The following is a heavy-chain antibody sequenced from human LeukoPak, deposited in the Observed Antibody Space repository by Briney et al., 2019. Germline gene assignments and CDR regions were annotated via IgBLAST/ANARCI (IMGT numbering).Heavy chain of an antibody. CDR1: GYTFTGYY. CDR3: ARPISHYDSSGYYYGY. D-gene: IGHD3-22*01. V-gene: IGHV1-2*02. CDR2: INPNSGGT. Sequence: ASVKVSCKASGYTFTGYYMHWVRQAPGQGLEWMGWINPNSGGTNYAQKFQDRVTMTRDTSTSTAYMELRRLRSDDTAVYYCARPISHYDSSGYYYGYWGQGTLVTVSS. J-gene: IGHJ4*02.